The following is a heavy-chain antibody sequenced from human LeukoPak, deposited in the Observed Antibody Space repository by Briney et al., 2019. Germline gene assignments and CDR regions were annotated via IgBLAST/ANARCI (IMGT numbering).Heavy chain of an antibody. CDR3: ATDETQGNDYVWGSYRYNAFDI. CDR1: GYTLTELS. D-gene: IGHD3-16*02. J-gene: IGHJ3*02. V-gene: IGHV1-24*01. CDR2: FDPEDGET. Sequence: ASVKVSCKVSGYTLTELSMHWVRQAPGKGLEWMGGFDPEDGETIYAQKFQGRVTMTEDTSTDTAYVELSSLRSEDTAVYYCATDETQGNDYVWGSYRYNAFDIWGQGTMVTVSS.